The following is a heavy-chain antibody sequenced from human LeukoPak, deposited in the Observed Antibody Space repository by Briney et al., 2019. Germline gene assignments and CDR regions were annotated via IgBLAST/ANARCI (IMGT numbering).Heavy chain of an antibody. V-gene: IGHV3-7*04. CDR2: INQDGSEK. CDR1: GFTFSTYW. D-gene: IGHD1/OR15-1a*01. J-gene: IGHJ3*02. Sequence: GGSLRLSCAASGFTFSTYWMSWVRQAPGKGLECVANINQDGSEKYYVDSVRGRFTISRDNAKNSLSLQMNSLRAEDTAVYYCARGGTYYSYDIWGQGTMVTVSS. CDR3: ARGGTYYSYDI.